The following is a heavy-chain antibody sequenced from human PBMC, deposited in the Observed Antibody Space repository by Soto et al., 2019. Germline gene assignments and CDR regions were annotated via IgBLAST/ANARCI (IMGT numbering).Heavy chain of an antibody. CDR2: IYYSGST. V-gene: IGHV4-31*02. Sequence: HPGRGLEWIGYIYYSGSTYYNPSLQSRVTISVDTSKNQFSLKLSSVTAADTAVYYCAFCHSEDSIGYYCTVFAIWRKGSM. D-gene: IGHD3-22*01. CDR3: AFCHSEDSIGYYCTVFAI. J-gene: IGHJ3*02.